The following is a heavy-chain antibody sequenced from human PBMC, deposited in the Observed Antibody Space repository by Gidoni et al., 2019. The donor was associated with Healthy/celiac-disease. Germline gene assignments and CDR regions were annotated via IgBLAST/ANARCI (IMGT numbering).Heavy chain of an antibody. D-gene: IGHD6-6*01. CDR3: AREYSSSSSYYYYYMDV. CDR2: IWYDGSNK. CDR1: GFTFGRHG. Sequence: QVQLVESGGGVVQPGRCLRISCAASGFTFGRHGMHWVRQAPGKGLGWVAVIWYDGSNKYYADSVKGRFTISRDNSKNTLYLQMNSLRAEDTAVYYCAREYSSSSSYYYYYMDVWGKGTTVTVSS. V-gene: IGHV3-33*01. J-gene: IGHJ6*03.